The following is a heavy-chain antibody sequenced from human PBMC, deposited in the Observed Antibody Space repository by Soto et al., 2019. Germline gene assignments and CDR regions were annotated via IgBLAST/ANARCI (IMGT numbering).Heavy chain of an antibody. CDR1: GGSISSSSYY. V-gene: IGHV4-39*01. CDR3: ARHPTGVVPAANDEPDY. CDR2: IYYSGST. D-gene: IGHD2-2*01. J-gene: IGHJ4*02. Sequence: QLQLQESGPGLVKPSETLSLTCTVSGGSISSSSYYWGWIRQPPGKGLEWIGSIYYSGSTYYNPSLKSRVTISVDTSKNQFSLNRSSVTAADTAVYYCARHPTGVVPAANDEPDYWGQGTLVTVSS.